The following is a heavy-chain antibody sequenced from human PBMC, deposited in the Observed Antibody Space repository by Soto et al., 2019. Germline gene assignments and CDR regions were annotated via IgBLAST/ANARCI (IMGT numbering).Heavy chain of an antibody. CDR2: IYHSGST. CDR3: ARSSRFLGGWFDP. V-gene: IGHV4-4*02. D-gene: IGHD3-3*01. CDR1: GGSISSSNW. Sequence: QVQLQESGPGLVKPSGTLSLTCAVSGGSISSSNWWNWVRQPPVKGLEWIGEIYHSGSTNYNPSLKSRVTISVVKSRNQFSLRLSSVTAADTAVYYCARSSRFLGGWFDPWGQGTLVIVSS. J-gene: IGHJ5*02.